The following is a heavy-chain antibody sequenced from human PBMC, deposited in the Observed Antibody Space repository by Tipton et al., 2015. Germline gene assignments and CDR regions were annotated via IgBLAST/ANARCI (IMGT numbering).Heavy chain of an antibody. D-gene: IGHD3-10*01. V-gene: IGHV4-59*01. CDR2: IYHSASS. J-gene: IGHJ5*02. CDR3: AGGYYGSGSYSPGDWFDP. Sequence: TLSLTCTVSGDSIHKYYLTWIRQPPGRGLEWIGYIYHSASSNYNPSLKSRVTISLDTSKNQVSLKLSSVTAADTAVYYCAGGYYGSGSYSPGDWFDPWGQGTQVTVSS. CDR1: GDSIHKYY.